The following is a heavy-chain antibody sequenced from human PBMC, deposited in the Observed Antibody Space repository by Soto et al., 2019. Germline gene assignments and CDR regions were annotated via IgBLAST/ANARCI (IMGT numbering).Heavy chain of an antibody. CDR2: IYYSGST. J-gene: IGHJ6*02. CDR3: ARHIGYSGYDWAYYGMDV. Sequence: TSETLSLTCTVSGGSISSYYWSWIRQPPGKGLEWIGYIYYSGSTNYNPSLKSRVTISVDTSKNQFSLKLSSVTAADTAVYYCARHIGYSGYDWAYYGMDVWGQGTTVTVSS. D-gene: IGHD5-12*01. CDR1: GGSISSYY. V-gene: IGHV4-59*08.